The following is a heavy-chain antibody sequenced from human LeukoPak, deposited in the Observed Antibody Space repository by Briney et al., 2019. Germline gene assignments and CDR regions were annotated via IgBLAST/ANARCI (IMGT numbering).Heavy chain of an antibody. CDR3: ARDHDSSGYYYY. Sequence: GGSLRLSCAASGFTFSSYGMHWVRQAPGKGLEWVAVISYDGSNKYYADSVKGRFTISRDNSKNTLYLQMNSLRAEDTAVYYCARDHDSSGYYYYWGQGTLVTVSS. CDR2: ISYDGSNK. J-gene: IGHJ4*02. D-gene: IGHD3-22*01. CDR1: GFTFSSYG. V-gene: IGHV3-30*03.